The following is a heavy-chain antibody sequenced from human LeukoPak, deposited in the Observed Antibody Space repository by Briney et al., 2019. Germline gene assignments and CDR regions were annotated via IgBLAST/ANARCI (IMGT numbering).Heavy chain of an antibody. J-gene: IGHJ5*02. CDR3: ARGGWSAAGPYNWFDP. CDR1: GYTFTNYG. D-gene: IGHD6-13*01. V-gene: IGHV1-3*01. CDR2: INAGNGNT. Sequence: ASVTVSFTASGYTFTNYGISWVRQAPGQRLEWMGWINAGNGNTKYSQKFQGRVTITRDTSASTAYMELSSLRSEDTAVYYCARGGWSAAGPYNWFDPWGQGTLVTVSS.